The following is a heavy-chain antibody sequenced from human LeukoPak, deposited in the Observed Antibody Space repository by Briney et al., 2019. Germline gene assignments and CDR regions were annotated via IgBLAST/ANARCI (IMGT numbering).Heavy chain of an antibody. CDR3: ARGDDFWSGFFDY. V-gene: IGHV1-69*05. CDR2: IIPIFGTA. J-gene: IGHJ4*02. D-gene: IGHD3-3*01. Sequence: SVKVSCKASGGTFSSYAISWVRQAPGQGLEWMGGIIPIFGTANYAQKFQGRVTITTDESTSTAYMELSSLRSEDTAVYYCARGDDFWSGFFDYWGQGTLVTASS. CDR1: GGTFSSYA.